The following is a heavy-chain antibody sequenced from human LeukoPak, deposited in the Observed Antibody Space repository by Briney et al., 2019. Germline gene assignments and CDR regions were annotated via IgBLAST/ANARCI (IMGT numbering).Heavy chain of an antibody. CDR2: IYHSGST. CDR1: GGSISSSNW. V-gene: IGHV4-4*02. Sequence: SETLSLTCAVSGGSISSSNWWSWVRQPPGKGLEWIGEIYHSGSTNYNPSLKSRVTISVDTSKNQFSLKLSSVTAADTAVYYCARVRLALGAAAFDYWGQGTLVTVSS. J-gene: IGHJ4*02. CDR3: ARVRLALGAAAFDY. D-gene: IGHD6-25*01.